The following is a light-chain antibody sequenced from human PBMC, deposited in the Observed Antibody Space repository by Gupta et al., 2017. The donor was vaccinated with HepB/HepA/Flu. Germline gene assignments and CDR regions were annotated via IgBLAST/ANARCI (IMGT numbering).Light chain of an antibody. J-gene: IGKJ2*01. CDR1: QIISRDY. Sequence: IVLTQSPGTLSLSPEDRATLSCRASQIISRDYFAWYQQKPGQAPRLLIHGTSSRATGIPDRFSGSGSGTDFTLIISRLEPEDFAVYYCQQFAGSQYTFGQGTKLEIK. CDR2: GTS. CDR3: QQFAGSQYT. V-gene: IGKV3-20*01.